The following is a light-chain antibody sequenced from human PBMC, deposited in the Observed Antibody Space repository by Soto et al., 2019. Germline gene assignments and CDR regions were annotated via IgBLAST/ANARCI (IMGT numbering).Light chain of an antibody. J-gene: IGKJ4*01. CDR1: QTVSSNY. CDR3: QHYCDSPRGT. Sequence: ELVLTQSPATLSLSPGERATLSCGASQTVSSNYLAWYQQNPGLAPRLLIYDASTRATGIPDRFRGSGSGTDFTLTISRLVPEDSAVYYCQHYCDSPRGTFGGGTKVEIK. V-gene: IGKV3D-20*01. CDR2: DAS.